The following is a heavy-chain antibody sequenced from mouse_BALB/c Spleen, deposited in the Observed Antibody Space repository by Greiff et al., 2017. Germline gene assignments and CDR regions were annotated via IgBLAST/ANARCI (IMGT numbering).Heavy chain of an antibody. CDR3: ARGTLLRLPHAMDY. CDR1: GYAFSSSW. CDR2: IYPGDGDT. Sequence: QVQLQQSGPELVKPGASVKISCKASGYAFSSSWMNWVKQRPGQGLEWIGRIYPGDGDTNYNGKFKGKATLTADKSSSTAYMQLSSLTSVDSAVYFCARGTLLRLPHAMDYWGQGTSVTVSS. V-gene: IGHV1-82*01. D-gene: IGHD1-2*01. J-gene: IGHJ4*01.